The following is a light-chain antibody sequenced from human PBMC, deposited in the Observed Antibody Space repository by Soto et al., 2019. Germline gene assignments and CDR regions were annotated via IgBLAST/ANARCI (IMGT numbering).Light chain of an antibody. V-gene: IGKV2-24*01. CDR2: QVS. J-gene: IGKJ1*01. CDR1: QSLVHGDGNTY. Sequence: DVVLTQTPLSSPVTLGQPASISCRSSQSLVHGDGNTYLSWLQQRPGQPPRLLIYQVSNRFSGVPARFSASGAGTDFTLTISRVVAEDVGVYYCMQFAHFPRTFGQGTKLEI. CDR3: MQFAHFPRT.